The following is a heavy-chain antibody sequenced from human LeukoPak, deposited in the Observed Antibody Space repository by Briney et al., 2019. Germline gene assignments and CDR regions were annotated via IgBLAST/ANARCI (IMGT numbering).Heavy chain of an antibody. CDR1: GFTFSTFA. CDR2: IADYT. D-gene: IGHD1-26*01. CDR3: AKESGAHYGFGMDV. V-gene: IGHV3-23*01. Sequence: PGGSLRLSCAASGFTFSTFAMTWVRQAPGKGLEWDSSIADYTAYADSVKGRFAISRDNSKNTLYLQMDSLRAGDTALYYCAKESGAHYGFGMDVWGQGTTVTVSS. J-gene: IGHJ6*02.